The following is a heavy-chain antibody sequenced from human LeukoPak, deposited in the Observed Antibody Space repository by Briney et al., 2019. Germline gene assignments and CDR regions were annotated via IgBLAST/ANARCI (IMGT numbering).Heavy chain of an antibody. D-gene: IGHD5-18*01. J-gene: IGHJ6*03. Sequence: ASVKVSCKASGYTFTSYDINWVRQATGQGLEWMGRINPNSGGTNYAQKFQGRVTMTRDTSISTAYMELSRLRSDDTAVYYCARRVTGYSYGSGHYYYYMDVWGKGTTVTVSS. CDR3: ARRVTGYSYGSGHYYYYMDV. CDR2: INPNSGGT. V-gene: IGHV1-2*06. CDR1: GYTFTSYD.